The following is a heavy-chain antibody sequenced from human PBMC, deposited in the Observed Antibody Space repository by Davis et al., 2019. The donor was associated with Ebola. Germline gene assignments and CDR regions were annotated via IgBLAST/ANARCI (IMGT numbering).Heavy chain of an antibody. D-gene: IGHD1-1*01. CDR1: GYTFTSYG. CDR2: FNPHNGNT. J-gene: IGHJ4*02. Sequence: ASVKVSCKASGYTFTSYGITWVRQAPGQGLEWMGWFNPHNGNTNYAQNVQGRVTLTTDTSTSKAYMEVGSLRSDDTAVYYCARAQFPTTSDHWGQGTLVTVSS. CDR3: ARAQFPTTSDH. V-gene: IGHV1-18*04.